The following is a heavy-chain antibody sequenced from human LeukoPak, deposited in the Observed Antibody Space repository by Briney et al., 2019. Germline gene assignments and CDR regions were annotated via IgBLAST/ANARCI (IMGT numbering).Heavy chain of an antibody. J-gene: IGHJ4*02. CDR1: GFTFSSYA. V-gene: IGHV3-7*01. CDR3: ARPSFVTGSYYPL. Sequence: SGGSLRLSCAASGFTFSSYAMSWVRQAPGKGLEWVANIQQDGSEIFYVDSVRGRFTISRDNAKNSLYLQMNTLRAEDTAVYYCARPSFVTGSYYPLWGQGTLVAVSS. CDR2: IQQDGSEI. D-gene: IGHD1-26*01.